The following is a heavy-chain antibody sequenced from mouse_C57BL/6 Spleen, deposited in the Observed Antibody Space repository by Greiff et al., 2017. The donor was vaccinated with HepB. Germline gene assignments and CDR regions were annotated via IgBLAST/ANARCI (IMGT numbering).Heavy chain of an antibody. J-gene: IGHJ2*01. CDR2: IDPSDSYT. CDR1: GYTFTSYW. D-gene: IGHD1-1*01. CDR3: ARSFITTVVDY. Sequence: QVQLQQPGAELVMPGASVKLSCKASGYTFTSYWMHWVKQRPGQGLEWIGEIDPSDSYTNYNQKFTGKSTLTVDKSSSTAYMQLSSLTSEDSAVYYCARSFITTVVDYWGQGTTLTVSS. V-gene: IGHV1-69*01.